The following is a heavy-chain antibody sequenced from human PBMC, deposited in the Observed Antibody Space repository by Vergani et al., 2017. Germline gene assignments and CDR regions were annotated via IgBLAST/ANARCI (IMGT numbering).Heavy chain of an antibody. J-gene: IGHJ5*02. D-gene: IGHD3-3*01. CDR3: ARARKFRFGVVWENWCDP. Sequence: EVELVESGGGLVQPGGSLRLSCAASGFTFNEYWMHWARQVPGKGLVWVSGMNGDGDTISYPDSVKGRFTISRDNAKNTLFLQMNSLRAEDTAVYYCARARKFRFGVVWENWCDPWGQGTLVTVSS. CDR2: MNGDGDTI. V-gene: IGHV3-74*01. CDR1: GFTFNEYW.